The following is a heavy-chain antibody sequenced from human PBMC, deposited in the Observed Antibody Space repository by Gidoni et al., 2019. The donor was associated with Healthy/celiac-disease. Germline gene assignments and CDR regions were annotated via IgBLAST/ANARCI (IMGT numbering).Heavy chain of an antibody. CDR1: GYTFTSYD. D-gene: IGHD3-10*01. CDR3: AITMVRGVIIAQGDYYGMDV. Sequence: QVQLVQSGAEVKKPGASVKVSCKASGYTFTSYDIHWVRQATGQGLEWMGWMNPNSGNTGYAQKFKGRVNMTRKTSRSTAYMELSSLRSEDTAVYDCAITMVRGVIIAQGDYYGMDVWGQGTTVTVSS. J-gene: IGHJ6*02. CDR2: MNPNSGNT. V-gene: IGHV1-8*01.